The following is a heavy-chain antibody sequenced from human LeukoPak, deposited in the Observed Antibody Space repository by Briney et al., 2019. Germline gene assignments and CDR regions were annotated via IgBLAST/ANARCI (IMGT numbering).Heavy chain of an antibody. J-gene: IGHJ5*02. CDR1: GGSISSYY. Sequence: SETLSLTCTVSGGSISSYYWSWIRQPPGKGLEWIGYIYYSGSTNYNPSLKSRVTISVDTSKNQFSLKLSSETAADTAVYYCARGYYDFWSGYTWFDPWGQGTLVTVSS. CDR3: ARGYYDFWSGYTWFDP. D-gene: IGHD3-3*01. V-gene: IGHV4-59*01. CDR2: IYYSGST.